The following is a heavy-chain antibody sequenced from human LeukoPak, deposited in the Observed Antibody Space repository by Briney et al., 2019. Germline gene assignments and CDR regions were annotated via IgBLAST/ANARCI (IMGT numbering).Heavy chain of an antibody. CDR2: ISYDGSNK. Sequence: PGGSLRLSCAASGFTFSSYGMHWVRQAPGKGPGWVAVISYDGSNKYYADSVKGRFTISRDNSKNTLYVQMNSLRVEDTAVYYCAKDPLGAAGSSYGMGVWGQGTTVTVSS. D-gene: IGHD6-13*01. V-gene: IGHV3-30*18. J-gene: IGHJ6*02. CDR1: GFTFSSYG. CDR3: AKDPLGAAGSSYGMGV.